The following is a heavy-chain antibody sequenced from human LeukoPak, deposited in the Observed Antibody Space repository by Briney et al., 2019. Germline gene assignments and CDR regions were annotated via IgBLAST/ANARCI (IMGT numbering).Heavy chain of an antibody. CDR3: ARHSSSFWDY. CDR2: TSYDGSNK. J-gene: IGHJ4*02. V-gene: IGHV3-30-3*01. D-gene: IGHD6-6*01. CDR1: GFTFSSYA. Sequence: GSLRLSCAASGFTFSSYAMHWVRQAPGKGLEWVAVTSYDGSNKYYADSVKGRFTIPRDNSKNTLYLQMNSLRAEDTAVYYCARHSSSFWDYWGQGTLVTVSS.